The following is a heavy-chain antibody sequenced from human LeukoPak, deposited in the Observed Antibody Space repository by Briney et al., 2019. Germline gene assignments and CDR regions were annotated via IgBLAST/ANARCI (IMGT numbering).Heavy chain of an antibody. J-gene: IGHJ4*02. CDR1: GGSISNTNYY. D-gene: IGHD6-19*01. CDR2: IYYSGST. CDR3: ASSGWYEGGVY. Sequence: SETLSLTCTVSGGSISNTNYYWGWIRQPPGKGLEWIGTIYYSGSTYYNPSLKSRVTISVDTSKNHFSLKLSSVTAADTAVYYCASSGWYEGGVYWGQGTLVTVSS. V-gene: IGHV4-39*02.